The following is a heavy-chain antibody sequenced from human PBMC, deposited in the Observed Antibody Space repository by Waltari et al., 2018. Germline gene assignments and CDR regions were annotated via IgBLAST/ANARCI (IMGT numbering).Heavy chain of an antibody. Sequence: QVRLQQRGAGLLNPSETLSLTCAVYGGSFSCYYWSGSRQPPGKGREWIGEINHSGITTYNPSLKSRVTISVDTAKNQFSLKLSAVTAEDTAVYYCARENGLGVWWSYRPSRYYFDYCGHGTLVTVSS. V-gene: IGHV4-34*01. CDR3: ARENGLGVWWSYRPSRYYFDY. CDR1: GGSFSCYY. J-gene: IGHJ4*01. D-gene: IGHD3-16*02. CDR2: INHSGIT.